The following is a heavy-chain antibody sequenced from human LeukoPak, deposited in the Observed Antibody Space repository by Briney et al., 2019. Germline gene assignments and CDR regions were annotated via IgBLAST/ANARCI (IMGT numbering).Heavy chain of an antibody. CDR2: IYTGGGT. CDR3: ARRKGSGFSDAFDI. V-gene: IGHV3-53*01. CDR1: GFTVSSNY. D-gene: IGHD3-10*01. J-gene: IGHJ3*02. Sequence: GGSLRLSCVASGFTVSSNYMDWVRQAPGKGLEWVSLIYTGGGTYYADSVKGRFAISRDNSKNTLYLQMNSLRAEDTAVYYCARRKGSGFSDAFDIWGQGTMVTVSS.